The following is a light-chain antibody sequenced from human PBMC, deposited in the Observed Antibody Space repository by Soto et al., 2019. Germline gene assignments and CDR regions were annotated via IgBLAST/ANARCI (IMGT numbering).Light chain of an antibody. CDR1: SSDVGGYNY. V-gene: IGLV2-8*01. Sequence: QSVLTQPPSASGSPGQSVTISCTGTSSDVGGYNYVSWYQQHPGKAPKLMIYEVSKRPSGVPDRFSGSKPGNTASLTVSGLQPEDEADYYCSSYAGSNKSVFGTGTKLTVL. CDR3: SSYAGSNKSV. J-gene: IGLJ1*01. CDR2: EVS.